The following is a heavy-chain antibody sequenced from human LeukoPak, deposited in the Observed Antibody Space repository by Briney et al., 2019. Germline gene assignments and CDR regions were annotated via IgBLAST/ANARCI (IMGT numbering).Heavy chain of an antibody. CDR1: GFTFSIAW. D-gene: IGHD1-1*01. CDR3: TTDHQLERRRKYSFDY. CDR2: TKSKADGGTT. V-gene: IGHV3-15*01. J-gene: IGHJ4*02. Sequence: PAGSLSLYCAASGFTFSIAWMDWVRHAPGNGLKWGVHTKSKADGGTTDYAAPLKGRFNISRDDSKNTLYMQMNRLRTEHTAVYYCTTDHQLERRRKYSFDYWGQGTLVTVSS.